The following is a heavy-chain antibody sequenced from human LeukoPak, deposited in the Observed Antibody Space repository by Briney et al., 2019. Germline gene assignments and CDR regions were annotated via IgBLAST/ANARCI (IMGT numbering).Heavy chain of an antibody. CDR2: IIPIFGTA. Sequence: ASVKVSCKASGGTFSSYAISWVRQAPGQGLEWMGGIIPIFGTANYAQKFQGRVTITADESTSTAYMELSSLRSEDTAVYYCARAVAGTYYFVYWGQGTLVTVSS. CDR3: ARAVAGTYYFVY. CDR1: GGTFSSYA. D-gene: IGHD6-19*01. V-gene: IGHV1-69*13. J-gene: IGHJ4*02.